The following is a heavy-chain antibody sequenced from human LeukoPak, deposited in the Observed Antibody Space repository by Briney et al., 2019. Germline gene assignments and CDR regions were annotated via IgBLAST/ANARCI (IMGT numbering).Heavy chain of an antibody. V-gene: IGHV4-4*09. CDR1: GGSITTDC. D-gene: IGHD3-16*01. Sequence: SETLSLTCTVSGGSITTDCWIWIRQPPGKGLEWIAFIYSSGMTKYNPSLKSRGTISVDPSKNQLSLKLNSVTAADTAVYYCARAPNLQGLGEYYFDYWGQGTLVTVSS. CDR2: IYSSGMT. CDR3: ARAPNLQGLGEYYFDY. J-gene: IGHJ4*02.